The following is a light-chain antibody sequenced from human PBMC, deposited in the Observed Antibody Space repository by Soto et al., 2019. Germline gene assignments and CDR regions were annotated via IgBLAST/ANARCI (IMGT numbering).Light chain of an antibody. V-gene: IGLV1-40*01. CDR1: GSNIGAGYD. CDR2: ANI. Sequence: QSVLTQPPSVSGAPVQRVTISCTGSGSNIGAGYDVHWYQQLPGTAPKLLIFANINRPSGVPDRFSGSKSGTSASLAITGLRAEDEADYYCAAWDASLSGHVFGAGTKVTVL. J-gene: IGLJ1*01. CDR3: AAWDASLSGHV.